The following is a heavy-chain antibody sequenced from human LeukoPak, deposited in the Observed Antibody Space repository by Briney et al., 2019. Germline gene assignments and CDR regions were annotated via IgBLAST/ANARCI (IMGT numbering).Heavy chain of an antibody. CDR1: GFTFSSYS. Sequence: GGSLRLSCAASGFTFSSYSMSWIRQAPGKGLEWVSYISSSGSTIYYADSVKGRFTISRDNAKNSLYLQMNSLRAEDTAVYYCARDELSIAGDAFDIWGQGTMVTVSS. CDR3: ARDELSIAGDAFDI. J-gene: IGHJ3*02. CDR2: ISSSGSTI. D-gene: IGHD6-6*01. V-gene: IGHV3-48*04.